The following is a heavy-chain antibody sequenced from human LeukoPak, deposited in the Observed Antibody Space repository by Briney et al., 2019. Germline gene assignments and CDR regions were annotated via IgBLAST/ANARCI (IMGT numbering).Heavy chain of an antibody. J-gene: IGHJ4*02. V-gene: IGHV4-34*01. CDR3: ARVKQWLVRSFDY. D-gene: IGHD6-19*01. CDR2: INHSGST. CDR1: GGSFSGYY. Sequence: PSETLSLTCAVYGGSFSGYYWSWIRQPPGKGLERIGEINHSGSTNYNPSLKSRVTISVDTSKNQFSLKLSSVTAADTAVYYCARVKQWLVRSFDYWGQGTLVTVSS.